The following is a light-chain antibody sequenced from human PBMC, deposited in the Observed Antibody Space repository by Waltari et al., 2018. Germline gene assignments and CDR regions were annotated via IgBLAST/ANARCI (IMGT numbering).Light chain of an antibody. CDR2: EVN. Sequence: QSALTQPPSASGSPGQSVTISCTGTSSDVGGYNYVSWYQHHPGKAPKLMISEVNKRPSGVPDRFSGSKSGNTASRTVSGLQADDEADYYCTSYAGSHNWVFGGGTKLTVL. J-gene: IGLJ2*01. CDR1: SSDVGGYNY. V-gene: IGLV2-8*01. CDR3: TSYAGSHNWV.